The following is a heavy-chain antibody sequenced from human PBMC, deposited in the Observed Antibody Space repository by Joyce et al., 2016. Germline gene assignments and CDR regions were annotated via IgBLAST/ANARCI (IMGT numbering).Heavy chain of an antibody. Sequence: QVHLQESGPGLVKPSETLSLTCTVSGDSVTSLFWNWIRQPPGKGLECVANCASTGRTKYNPSLKGRATISLDAPRNQFALKLTSVTAADTAIYYCAGDGSYYFDYWGQGTLVAVSS. D-gene: IGHD1-26*01. CDR2: CASTGRT. CDR3: AGDGSYYFDY. V-gene: IGHV4-59*02. CDR1: GDSVTSLF. J-gene: IGHJ4*02.